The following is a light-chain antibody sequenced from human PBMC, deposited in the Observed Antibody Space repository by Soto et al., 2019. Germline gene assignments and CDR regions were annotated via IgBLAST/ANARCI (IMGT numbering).Light chain of an antibody. CDR3: QHRVT. J-gene: IGKJ2*01. Sequence: DIQLTQSPSFLSASVGDRVTITCRASQGISNWLAWYQQKPGKAPKLLIYAASTLQSGVPSRFSGSGSGTEFTLTISSLQPEDFATYSCQHRVTFGQGTKLEIK. CDR1: QGISNW. CDR2: AAS. V-gene: IGKV1-12*01.